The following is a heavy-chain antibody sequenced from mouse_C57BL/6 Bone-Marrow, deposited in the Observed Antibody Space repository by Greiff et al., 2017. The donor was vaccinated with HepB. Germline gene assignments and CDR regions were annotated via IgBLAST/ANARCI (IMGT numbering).Heavy chain of an antibody. D-gene: IGHD2-4*01. J-gene: IGHJ4*01. Sequence: VQLQQSGPELVKPGASVKISCKASGYSFTGYYMHWVKQSHGNILDWIGYIYPYNGVSSYNQKFKGKATLTVDKSSSPAYMELRSLTAEDSAVYYCARGGDDDNYAMDYWGQGTSVTVSS. CDR1: GYSFTGYY. V-gene: IGHV1-31*01. CDR2: IYPYNGVS. CDR3: ARGGDDDNYAMDY.